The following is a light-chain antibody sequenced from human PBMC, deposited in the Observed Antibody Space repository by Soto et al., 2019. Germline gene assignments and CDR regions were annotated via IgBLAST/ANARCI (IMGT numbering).Light chain of an antibody. CDR1: QSISSW. CDR2: KAS. V-gene: IGKV1-5*03. CDR3: QQYNSDSTWT. Sequence: DIQMTQSPSTLSASVGDRVTITCRASQSISSWLAWYQQKPGKAPKLLIYKASSLDSGVPSRFSGSGSGTAGTHTISSLQPDEFATYYCQQYNSDSTWTFGQGTKVEIK. J-gene: IGKJ1*01.